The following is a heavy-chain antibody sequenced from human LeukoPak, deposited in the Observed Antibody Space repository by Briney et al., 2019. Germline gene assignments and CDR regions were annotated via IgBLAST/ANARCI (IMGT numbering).Heavy chain of an antibody. J-gene: IGHJ4*02. V-gene: IGHV4-61*01. Sequence: SETLSLTCTVSGGSISSSSYYWSWIRQPPGKGLELIGYMYDSGSTNYNPSLKSRVTISVDTSKNQFSLRLSSVTAADTAVYYCARHGGSYTFDFWGQGVLVTVSS. CDR3: ARHGGSYTFDF. CDR2: MYDSGST. D-gene: IGHD1-26*01. CDR1: GGSISSSSYY.